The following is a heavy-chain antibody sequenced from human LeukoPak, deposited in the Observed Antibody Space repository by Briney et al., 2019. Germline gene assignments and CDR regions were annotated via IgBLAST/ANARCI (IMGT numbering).Heavy chain of an antibody. V-gene: IGHV3-23*01. J-gene: IGHJ4*02. CDR2: ISGSGGST. Sequence: GGSLRLSCAAPGFTFSSYAMSWVRQAPGKGLEWVSAISGSGGSTYYADSVKGRFTISRDYSKNTLYLQMNSLRAEDTAVYYCAKDYDSSGYYYVEDYFDHWGQGTLVTVSS. D-gene: IGHD3-22*01. CDR3: AKDYDSSGYYYVEDYFDH. CDR1: GFTFSSYA.